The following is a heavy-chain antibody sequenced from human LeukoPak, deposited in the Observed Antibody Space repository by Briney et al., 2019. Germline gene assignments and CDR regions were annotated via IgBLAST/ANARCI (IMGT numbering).Heavy chain of an antibody. D-gene: IGHD6-13*01. Sequence: GGSLRLSCVASGFIFSSYWMSWVRQTPGKGLEWVANIKEDGSEKYYVDSVKGRFTISRDNAKNSLYLQMNSLRAEDTAVYYCARFGSSWYYGFDYWGQGTLVTVSS. CDR1: GFIFSSYW. V-gene: IGHV3-7*01. CDR2: IKEDGSEK. CDR3: ARFGSSWYYGFDY. J-gene: IGHJ4*02.